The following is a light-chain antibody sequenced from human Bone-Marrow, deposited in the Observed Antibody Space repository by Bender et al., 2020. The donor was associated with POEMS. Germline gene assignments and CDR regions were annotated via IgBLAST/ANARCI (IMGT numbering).Light chain of an antibody. CDR1: SSDVGGYNF. CDR2: DVT. CDR3: CSYAGSSAHVM. J-gene: IGLJ3*02. V-gene: IGLV2-11*01. Sequence: QSALTQPRSVSGSPGQSVAISCTGTSSDVGGYNFVSWYQHHPDKAPRLIIYDVTSRPSGVSHRFSGSKSGNTASLTISGLQAEDEADYYCCSYAGSSAHVMFGGGTKLTVL.